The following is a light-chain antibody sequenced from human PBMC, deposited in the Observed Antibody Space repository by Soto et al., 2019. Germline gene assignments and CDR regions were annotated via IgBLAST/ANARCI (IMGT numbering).Light chain of an antibody. CDR3: QQSYGTPLT. J-gene: IGKJ4*01. V-gene: IGKV1-39*01. CDR2: AAS. CDR1: QSMSNY. Sequence: DMEMTQSPSSLSASVGDRVTITCRASQSMSNYLNWYQHKPGKVPKLLIYAASSLQSGVPTRFSGSGYGTDFTLTINSLQPEDFATYYCQQSYGTPLTFGGGTKIEIK.